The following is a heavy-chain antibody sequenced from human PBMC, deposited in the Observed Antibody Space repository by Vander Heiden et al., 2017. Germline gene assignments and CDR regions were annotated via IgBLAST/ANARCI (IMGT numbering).Heavy chain of an antibody. CDR1: GFSFSSTTYW. D-gene: IGHD2-15*01. Sequence: EVLLVESGGGLVQPGGSLELSCTASGFSFSSTTYWMHWVRQAPGKGLVWVSRVSADGTSTAYADSVKGRFTMSRDNAKNTVSLQMNSLRAEDTAVYYCVRDREDWDWGQGTLVTVSS. J-gene: IGHJ4*02. CDR2: VSADGTST. V-gene: IGHV3-74*01. CDR3: VRDREDWD.